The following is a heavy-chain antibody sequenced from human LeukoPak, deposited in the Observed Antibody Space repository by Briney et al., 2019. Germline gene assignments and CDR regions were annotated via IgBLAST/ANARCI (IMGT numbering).Heavy chain of an antibody. CDR3: AKGQLHVVVSGFDY. CDR1: GFTFSSYA. D-gene: IGHD2-15*01. V-gene: IGHV3-23*01. J-gene: IGHJ4*02. CDR2: ISGSGGST. Sequence: GSLRLSCAASGFTFSSYAMSWVRQAPGKGLEWVSAISGSGGSTYYADSVKGRFTISRDNSKNTLYLRMNSLRAEDTAVYYCAKGQLHVVVSGFDYWGQGTLVTVSS.